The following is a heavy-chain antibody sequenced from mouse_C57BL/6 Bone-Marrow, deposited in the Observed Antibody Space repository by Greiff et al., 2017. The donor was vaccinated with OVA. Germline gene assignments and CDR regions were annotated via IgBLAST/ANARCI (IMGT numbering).Heavy chain of an antibody. Sequence: EVKLVESGGDLVKPGGSLKLSCAASGFTFSSYGMSWVRQTPDKRLEWVATISSGGSYTYYPDSVKGRFTISRDYAKNTLYLQMSSLKSEDTAMYYCARRERLRRGFAYWGQGTLVTVSA. V-gene: IGHV5-6*02. CDR3: ARRERLRRGFAY. D-gene: IGHD2-4*01. J-gene: IGHJ3*01. CDR2: ISSGGSYT. CDR1: GFTFSSYG.